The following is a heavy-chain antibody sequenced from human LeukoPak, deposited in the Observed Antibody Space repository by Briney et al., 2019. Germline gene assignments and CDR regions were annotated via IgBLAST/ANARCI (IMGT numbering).Heavy chain of an antibody. V-gene: IGHV4-59*01. CDR1: GVSISSYY. J-gene: IGHJ6*02. CDR2: IYYSGST. D-gene: IGHD4-11*01. Sequence: SETLSLTCTVSGVSISSYYWSWILQPPGKGLEWMGYIYYSGSTNYNPSLKSRVTISVDTSKNQFSLKLSSVTAADTAVYYCARDRGSKGGYDYSDYYYYYYYGMDVWGQGTTVTVSS. CDR3: ARDRGSKGGYDYSDYYYYYYYGMDV.